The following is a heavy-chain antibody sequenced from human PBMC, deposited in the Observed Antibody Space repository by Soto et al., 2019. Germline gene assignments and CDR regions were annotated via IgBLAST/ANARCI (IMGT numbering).Heavy chain of an antibody. CDR3: AQMSSSEDYYYYGMDV. J-gene: IGHJ6*02. D-gene: IGHD6-6*01. CDR2: ISSSGSTI. V-gene: IGHV3-48*03. CDR1: GFTFSSYE. Sequence: EVQLVESGGGLVQPGGSLRLSCAASGFTFSSYEMNWVRQAPGKGLERVSYISSSGSTIYYADSVKGRFTIYRDNAKNSLYMQMNSLRAEDTAVYYCAQMSSSEDYYYYGMDVWGQGTTVTVSS.